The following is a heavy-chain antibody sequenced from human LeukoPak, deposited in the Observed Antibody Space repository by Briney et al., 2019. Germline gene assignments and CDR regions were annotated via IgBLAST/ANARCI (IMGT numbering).Heavy chain of an antibody. J-gene: IGHJ4*02. CDR3: AKDARIRSSGGLGLLAY. CDR1: GFTFSSYA. CDR2: ISGSGGST. D-gene: IGHD3-3*02. V-gene: IGHV3-23*01. Sequence: GGSLRLFCAASGFTFSSYAMSWVRQAPGKGLEWVSAISGSGGSTYYADSVKGRFTISRDNSKNTLYLQMNSLRAEDTAVYYCAKDARIRSSGGLGLLAYWGQGTLVTVSS.